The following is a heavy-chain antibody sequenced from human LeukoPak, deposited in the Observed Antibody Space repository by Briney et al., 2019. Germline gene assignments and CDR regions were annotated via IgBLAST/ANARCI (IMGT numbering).Heavy chain of an antibody. CDR1: GYTFTGNG. D-gene: IGHD5-24*01. V-gene: IGHV1-18*01. CDR2: ISGYNGNT. Sequence: GASVKVSCKASGYTFTGNGISWVRQAPGQGLEWMGWISGYNGNTEYARMLQGRVTMTTDTSTSTAYMELRSLRSDDTAVYYCARGVGDGYNYYFDYWGQGTLVTVSS. CDR3: ARGVGDGYNYYFDY. J-gene: IGHJ4*02.